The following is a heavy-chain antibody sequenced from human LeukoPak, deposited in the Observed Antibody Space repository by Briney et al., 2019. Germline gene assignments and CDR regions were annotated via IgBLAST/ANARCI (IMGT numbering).Heavy chain of an antibody. D-gene: IGHD1-1*01. CDR1: GFTFSSYA. J-gene: IGHJ4*02. CDR2: ISGSGGST. Sequence: PGGSLRLSCAASGFTFSSYAMSWVRQAPGTGLEWVSTISGSGGSTYYADSVKGRFTISRDNSNTTLYLQMGSLRAGDTAVYFCGRDIQLSYLGQGTLVTVSS. CDR3: GRDIQLSY. V-gene: IGHV3-23*01.